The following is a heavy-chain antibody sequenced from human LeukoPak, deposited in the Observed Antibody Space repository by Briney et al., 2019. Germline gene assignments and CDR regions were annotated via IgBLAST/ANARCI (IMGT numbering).Heavy chain of an antibody. Sequence: GGSLRLSCAASGFTFSSYTMNWVRQAPGKGLEWVSSISSSTNYIYYADSVKGRFTISRDNAKNSLYLQMNSLRAEDTAVYYCARGGDYYGSGTLLYYYYMDVWGKGTTVTVSS. J-gene: IGHJ6*03. D-gene: IGHD3-10*01. CDR1: GFTFSSYT. CDR3: ARGGDYYGSGTLLYYYYMDV. CDR2: ISSSTNYI. V-gene: IGHV3-21*01.